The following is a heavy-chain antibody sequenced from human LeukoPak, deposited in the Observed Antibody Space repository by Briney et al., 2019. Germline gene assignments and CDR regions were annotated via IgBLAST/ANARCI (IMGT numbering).Heavy chain of an antibody. J-gene: IGHJ4*02. CDR2: INPNSGGT. CDR1: GYTFTGYY. D-gene: IGHD3-22*01. CDR3: ARSGVGYFYDNTGYYPLDY. Sequence: GASVKVSCKASGYTFTGYYMHWVRQAPGQGLEWMGWINPNSGGTNYAQDFHGRVTMTRDTSISTAYMELSRLRSDDTAVYYCARSGVGYFYDNTGYYPLDYWGQGTLVTVSS. V-gene: IGHV1-2*02.